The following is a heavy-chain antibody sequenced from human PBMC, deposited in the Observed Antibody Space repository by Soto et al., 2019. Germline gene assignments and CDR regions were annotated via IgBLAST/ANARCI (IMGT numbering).Heavy chain of an antibody. V-gene: IGHV3-23*01. D-gene: IGHD2-21*01. J-gene: IGHJ4*02. CDR2: IRGSGGRT. Sequence: EAQLLESGGGLVQPGESLRLSCAVSAFTFSNYAMSWVRQVPGKGLEWVSNIRGSGGRTYYADSVKAGFTISRDNSKNALYLRTDGLRAEDTAVYYCLKQHMSGIRAFDYWGQGTLVTVSS. CDR1: AFTFSNYA. CDR3: LKQHMSGIRAFDY.